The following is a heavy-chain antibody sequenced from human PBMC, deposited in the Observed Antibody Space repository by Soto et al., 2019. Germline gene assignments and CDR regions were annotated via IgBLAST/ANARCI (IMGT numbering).Heavy chain of an antibody. CDR3: VREDCSGGSCFLSGSSPLYYFDY. V-gene: IGHV1-2*02. CDR2: INPNSGGT. Sequence: GASVKVSCKASGYTFTGYYMHWVRQAPGQGREWMGWINPNSGGTNYAQKFKGRVTMTRDTSISTAYMELSRLRSDDKAVYYCVREDCSGGSCFLSGSSPLYYFDYWGQGTLVTVSS. CDR1: GYTFTGYY. D-gene: IGHD2-15*01. J-gene: IGHJ4*02.